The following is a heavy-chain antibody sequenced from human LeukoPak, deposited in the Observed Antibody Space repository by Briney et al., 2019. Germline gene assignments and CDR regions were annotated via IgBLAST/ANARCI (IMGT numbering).Heavy chain of an antibody. CDR2: ISAYNGNT. CDR3: ARGDWSREGIAAAGTFDP. Sequence: ASVTVSCKASGYSFTSYGISWVRQAPGQGLEWMGWISAYNGNTNYAQKLKGRVTMNKETSRRTAYMEVRRLRSDDTAVYYCARGDWSREGIAAAGTFDPWGQGTLVTVSS. D-gene: IGHD6-13*01. V-gene: IGHV1-18*01. CDR1: GYSFTSYG. J-gene: IGHJ5*02.